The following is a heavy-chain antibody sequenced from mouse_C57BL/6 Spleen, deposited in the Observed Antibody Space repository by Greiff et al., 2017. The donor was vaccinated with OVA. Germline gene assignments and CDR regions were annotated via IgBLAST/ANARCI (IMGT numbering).Heavy chain of an antibody. D-gene: IGHD2-3*01. Sequence: VQLKQPGAELVRPGSSVKLSCKASGYTFTSYWMHWVKQRPIQGLEWIGNIDPSDSETHYNQKFKDKATLTVDKSSSTAYMQLSSLTSEDSAVYYCARDDGYSFDYWGQGTTLTVSS. V-gene: IGHV1-52*01. CDR1: GYTFTSYW. J-gene: IGHJ2*01. CDR2: IDPSDSET. CDR3: ARDDGYSFDY.